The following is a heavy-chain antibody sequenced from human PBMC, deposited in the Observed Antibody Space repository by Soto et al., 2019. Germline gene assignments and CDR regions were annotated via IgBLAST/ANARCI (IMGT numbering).Heavy chain of an antibody. D-gene: IGHD6-6*01. CDR2: IYYSGST. J-gene: IGHJ5*02. CDR3: ARERPDGAWLDP. V-gene: IGHV4-59*12. Sequence: SETLSLTCTVSGGSISSYYWSWIRQPPGKGLEWIGYIYYSGSTNYNPSLKSRVTISVDTSKNQFSLKLSSVTAADTAVYYCARERPDGAWLDPWGQGTLVTVSS. CDR1: GGSISSYY.